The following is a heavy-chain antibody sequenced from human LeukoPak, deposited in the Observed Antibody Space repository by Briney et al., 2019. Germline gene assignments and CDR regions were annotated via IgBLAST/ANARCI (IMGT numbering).Heavy chain of an antibody. J-gene: IGHJ4*02. Sequence: GGSLRLSCAASGFSFVYAIHWVRQAPGKRLQRVAVTSYDEGNNYHADCVRGRFTISRDNTKKILYLQMNSLRAEDTAVYYCARDVLGLVQAFDYWGQGTLVTVSS. CDR3: ARDVLGLVQAFDY. V-gene: IGHV3-30-3*01. D-gene: IGHD3-10*01. CDR1: GFSFVYA. CDR2: TSYDEGNN.